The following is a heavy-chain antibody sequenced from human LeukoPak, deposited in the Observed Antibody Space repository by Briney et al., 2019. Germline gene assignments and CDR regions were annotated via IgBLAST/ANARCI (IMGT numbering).Heavy chain of an antibody. Sequence: AGGSLRLSCAASGFTFSSYWMHWVRQAPGKGLVRVSRIHSDGSSTSYADSVRGRFTISRDDAKSTLYLQMNSLRAEDTAVYYCARSGWPYYFDYRGQGTLVTVSS. CDR3: ARSGWPYYFDY. CDR2: IHSDGSST. D-gene: IGHD3-22*01. V-gene: IGHV3-74*01. CDR1: GFTFSSYW. J-gene: IGHJ4*02.